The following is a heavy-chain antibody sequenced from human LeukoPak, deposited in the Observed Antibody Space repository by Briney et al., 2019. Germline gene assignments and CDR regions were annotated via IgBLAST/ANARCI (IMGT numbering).Heavy chain of an antibody. J-gene: IGHJ6*03. D-gene: IGHD3-10*01. CDR3: ARGGASGSYWARTYYYYMDV. V-gene: IGHV1-18*01. CDR1: GYTFTSCV. Sequence: GASVEVSCKASGYTFTSCVITWVRQAPGQGLEWMGWISAYNGNTNYAQNLQGRVTMTTDTSTSTAYMELRSLRSDDTAVYYCARGGASGSYWARTYYYYMDVWGKGTTVTVSS. CDR2: ISAYNGNT.